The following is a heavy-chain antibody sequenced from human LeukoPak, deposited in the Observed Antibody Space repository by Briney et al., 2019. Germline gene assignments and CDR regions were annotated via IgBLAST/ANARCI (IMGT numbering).Heavy chain of an antibody. Sequence: GGSLRLSCAASEFTFSSYWMSWVRQAPGKGLEWVANIKQDGSEKYYVDSVKGRFTISRDNAKNSLYLQMNSLRAEDTAVYYCARPPPIAAASNWFDPWGQGTLVTVSS. J-gene: IGHJ5*02. D-gene: IGHD6-13*01. CDR1: EFTFSSYW. V-gene: IGHV3-7*01. CDR2: IKQDGSEK. CDR3: ARPPPIAAASNWFDP.